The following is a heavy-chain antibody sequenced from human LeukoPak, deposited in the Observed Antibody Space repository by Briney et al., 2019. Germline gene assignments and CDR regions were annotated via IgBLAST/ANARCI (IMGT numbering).Heavy chain of an antibody. CDR3: ARDLHKSAAAGTGWFDP. J-gene: IGHJ5*02. CDR2: IIPIFGTA. V-gene: IGHV1-69*13. Sequence: ASVKVSCKASGYTFTTYNINWVRQAPGQGLEWMGGIIPIFGTANYAQKFQGRVTITADESTSTAYMELSSLRSEDTAVYYCARDLHKSAAAGTGWFDPWGQGTLVTVSS. CDR1: GYTFTTYN. D-gene: IGHD6-13*01.